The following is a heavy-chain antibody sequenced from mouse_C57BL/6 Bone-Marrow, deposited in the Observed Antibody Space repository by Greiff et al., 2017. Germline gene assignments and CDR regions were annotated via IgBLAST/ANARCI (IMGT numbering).Heavy chain of an antibody. V-gene: IGHV14-2*01. J-gene: IGHJ2*01. CDR2: IDPEDGET. CDR3: ARGEGYDDIDY. CDR1: GFNIKDYY. D-gene: IGHD2-2*01. Sequence: EVKVVESGAELVKPGASVKLSCTASGFNIKDYYMHWVKQRTEQGLEWIGRIDPEDGETKYTPKFQGKATITADTSSNTAYLQLSRLTSEDTAVYYGARGEGYDDIDYWGQGTTLTVSS.